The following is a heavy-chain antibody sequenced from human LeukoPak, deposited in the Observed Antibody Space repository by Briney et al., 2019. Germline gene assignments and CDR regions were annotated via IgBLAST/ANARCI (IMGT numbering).Heavy chain of an antibody. J-gene: IGHJ4*02. CDR1: GGSISSYY. CDR2: IYYSGST. V-gene: IGHV4-59*12. Sequence: SETLSLTCTVSGGSISSYYWSWIRQPPGKGLEWIGYIYYSGSTNYNPSLKSRVTISVDTSKNQFSLKLSSVTAADTAVYYCARAAGYSGYDRFRYWGQGTLVTVSS. D-gene: IGHD5-12*01. CDR3: ARAAGYSGYDRFRY.